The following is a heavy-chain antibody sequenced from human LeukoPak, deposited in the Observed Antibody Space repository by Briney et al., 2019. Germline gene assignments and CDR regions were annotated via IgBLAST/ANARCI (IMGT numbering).Heavy chain of an antibody. J-gene: IGHJ4*02. Sequence: SETLSLTCTVSGGSISSGGYYWSWIRQPPGKGLEWIGEINHSGSTNYNPSLKSRATISVNTSKNPFSLKLSSVTAADTAVYYCASRGRRYSSSFRDYWGQGTLVTVSS. D-gene: IGHD6-13*01. CDR2: INHSGST. V-gene: IGHV4-39*07. CDR3: ASRGRRYSSSFRDY. CDR1: GGSISSGGYY.